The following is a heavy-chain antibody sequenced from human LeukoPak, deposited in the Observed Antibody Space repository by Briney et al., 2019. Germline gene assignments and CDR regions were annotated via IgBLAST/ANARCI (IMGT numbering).Heavy chain of an antibody. J-gene: IGHJ4*02. CDR3: ARVGWSCSGGSCYNDY. Sequence: GASVKVSCKASGYTFIRYGITWVRQAPGQGLEWMAWINPNSGGTNYAQKFQGRVTMTRDTSISTAYMELSRLRSDDTAVYYCARVGWSCSGGSCYNDYWGQGTLVTVSS. V-gene: IGHV1-2*02. CDR2: INPNSGGT. D-gene: IGHD2-15*01. CDR1: GYTFIRYG.